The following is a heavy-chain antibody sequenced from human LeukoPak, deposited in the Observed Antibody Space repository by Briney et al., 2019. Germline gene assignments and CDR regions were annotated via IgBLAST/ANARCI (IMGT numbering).Heavy chain of an antibody. CDR3: ARNNGMDV. V-gene: IGHV3-33*01. CDR2: IWYDGSNK. Sequence: AGGSLRLSCAASGFTFSSYGMHWVRQAPGKGLEWVAVIWYDGSNKYYADSVKGRFTISRDNSKNTLYLQMNSLRAEDTALYHCARNNGMDVWGQGTMVIVSS. J-gene: IGHJ6*02. CDR1: GFTFSSYG.